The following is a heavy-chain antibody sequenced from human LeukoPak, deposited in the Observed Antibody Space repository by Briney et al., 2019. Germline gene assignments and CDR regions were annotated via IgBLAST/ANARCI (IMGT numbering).Heavy chain of an antibody. Sequence: SETLSLTCSVSGGSISTYYWSWIRQPPGKGLEWIGYIYYSGSTNYNPSLKSRVTISVDTSKNQFSLKLSSVTAADTAVYYCARTLNYWGQGTLVTVSS. CDR2: IYYSGST. J-gene: IGHJ4*02. CDR1: GGSISTYY. V-gene: IGHV4-59*01. CDR3: ARTLNY.